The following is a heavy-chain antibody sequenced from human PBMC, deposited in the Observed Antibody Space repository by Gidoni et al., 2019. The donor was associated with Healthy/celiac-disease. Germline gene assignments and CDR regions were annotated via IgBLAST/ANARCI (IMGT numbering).Heavy chain of an antibody. CDR1: GGSFSGYY. J-gene: IGHJ3*02. CDR2: INHSGST. D-gene: IGHD3-16*01. Sequence: QVQLQQWGAGLLKPSETLSLTCAVYGGSFSGYYWSWFRQPPGTGLAWIGEINHSGSTNYNPSRKSRITISVDTSKNQFSLKLSSVTAADTAVYYCAREHSVGHMGNMITFGGPPKAFDIWGQGTMVTVSS. V-gene: IGHV4-34*01. CDR3: AREHSVGHMGNMITFGGPPKAFDI.